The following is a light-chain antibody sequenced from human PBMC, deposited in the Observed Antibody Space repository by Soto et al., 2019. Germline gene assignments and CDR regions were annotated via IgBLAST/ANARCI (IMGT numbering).Light chain of an antibody. J-gene: IGLJ2*01. V-gene: IGLV2-14*03. CDR2: DVN. Sequence: QSALTQPASVAGSPGQSLAITCTGSSSDIGTYRYVSWYQQHPGKAPRLVLFDVNRRPSGVSDRFSGDKSGSTASLTISGLQAVDEAYYYCSSYTTSASIIFGGGTKVTVL. CDR3: SSYTTSASII. CDR1: SSDIGTYRY.